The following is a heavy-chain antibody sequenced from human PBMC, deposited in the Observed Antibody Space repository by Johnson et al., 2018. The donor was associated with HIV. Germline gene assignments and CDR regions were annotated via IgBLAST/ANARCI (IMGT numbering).Heavy chain of an antibody. Sequence: QVQLVESGGGVVQPGGSLRLSCAASGFTFSSYGMHWVRQAPGKGLEWVAFIRYDGSNKYSADSVKGRVTIPRANSKNTVYLQMNSLREEETSGYDCARARDRRSSRDAFDIWGQGTMVTVSS. CDR1: GFTFSSYG. J-gene: IGHJ3*02. CDR2: IRYDGSNK. V-gene: IGHV3-30*02. D-gene: IGHD6-13*01. CDR3: ARARDRRSSRDAFDI.